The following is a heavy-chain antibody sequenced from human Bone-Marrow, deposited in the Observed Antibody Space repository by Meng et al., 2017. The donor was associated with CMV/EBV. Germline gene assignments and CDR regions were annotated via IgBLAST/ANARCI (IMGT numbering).Heavy chain of an antibody. Sequence: QVQLVQSGAEVKKPXXXXKVXXKXXGYTFTSYGISWVRQAPGQGLEWMGWINPNSGGTNYAQKFQGRVTMTRDTSISTAYMELSSLRSEDTAVYYCARVRYYDYVWGSYRYLWFDPWGQGTLVTVSS. CDR1: GYTFTSYG. CDR3: ARVRYYDYVWGSYRYLWFDP. V-gene: IGHV1-2*02. CDR2: INPNSGGT. D-gene: IGHD3-16*02. J-gene: IGHJ5*02.